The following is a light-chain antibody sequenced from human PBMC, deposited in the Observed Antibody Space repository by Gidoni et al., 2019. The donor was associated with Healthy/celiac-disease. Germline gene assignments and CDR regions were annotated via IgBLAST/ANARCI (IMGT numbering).Light chain of an antibody. CDR3: AAWDDSLNGPVV. CDR2: SNN. CDR1: SSNIGSNT. J-gene: IGLJ2*01. V-gene: IGLV1-44*01. Sequence: QSVLTQPPSASGTPGQRVTIPCSGSSSNIGSNTVNWYQQLPGTAPKLLIYSNNQRPSGVPGRCSGSKSGTSASLAISGLQSEDEADYYCAAWDDSLNGPVVFGGGTKLTV.